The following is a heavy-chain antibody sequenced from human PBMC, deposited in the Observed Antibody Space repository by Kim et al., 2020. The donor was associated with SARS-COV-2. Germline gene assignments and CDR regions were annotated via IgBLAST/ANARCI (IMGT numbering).Heavy chain of an antibody. J-gene: IGHJ3*02. CDR1: GASISSSSYY. CDR2: IYSDGTT. D-gene: IGHD3-3*01. CDR3: ARASQNYDFGHDAFDI. V-gene: IGHV4-39*01. Sequence: SETLSLTCLVSGASISSSSYYWGWVRQSPGRGPEWIGSIYSDGTTYYQSSLESRVTISFKKSENEVSLKLTSVTAAXTXVYDCARASQNYDFGHDAFDIXXQGXXXNVSS.